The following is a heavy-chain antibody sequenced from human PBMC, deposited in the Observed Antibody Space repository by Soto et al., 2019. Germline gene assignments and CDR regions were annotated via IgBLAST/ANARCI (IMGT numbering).Heavy chain of an antibody. CDR3: ASARIQLMTTTYYYYDMDL. CDR2: INHSGST. Sequence: QVQLQQWGAGLLKPSETLSLTCAVYGGSFSGYYWSWIRQPPGKGLEWIGEINHSGSTNYNPSLRRPVTTAVDATKNQFSLKLSCVTAADTAVYYCASARIQLMTTTYYYYDMDLSGQGTTVTVSS. CDR1: GGSFSGYY. V-gene: IGHV4-34*01. D-gene: IGHD5-18*01. J-gene: IGHJ6*02.